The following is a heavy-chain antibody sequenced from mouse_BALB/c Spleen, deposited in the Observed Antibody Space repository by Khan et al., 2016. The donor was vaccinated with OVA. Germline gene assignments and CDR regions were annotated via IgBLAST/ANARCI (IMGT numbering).Heavy chain of an antibody. D-gene: IGHD2-1*01. V-gene: IGHV5-9*03. Sequence: EVELVESGGGLVKPGGSLKLSCAASGFTFSSFSMSWVRQTPEKRLEWVATISSGGDNTFYSDSVKGRFPISRANAKNNLSLQMSSLRSEDTALYYCARSNYGTFAYWGQGTLVTVSA. J-gene: IGHJ3*01. CDR1: GFTFSSFS. CDR3: ARSNYGTFAY. CDR2: ISSGGDNT.